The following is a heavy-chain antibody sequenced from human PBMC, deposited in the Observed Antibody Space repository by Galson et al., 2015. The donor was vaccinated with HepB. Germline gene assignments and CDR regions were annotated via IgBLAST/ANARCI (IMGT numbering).Heavy chain of an antibody. J-gene: IGHJ2*01. Sequence: SRRLSCAASGFTFSSYNMHWVRQAPGKGLEWVSSMSSSSSYIADSLKGRFTISRDNAKNSLYLHMKSLRAEDTAVYYCATRPTYYDFLTGSGDFDLWGRGTLVTVSS. V-gene: IGHV3-21*01. CDR3: ATRPTYYDFLTGSGDFDL. CDR2: MSSSSSYI. D-gene: IGHD3-9*01. CDR1: GFTFSSYN.